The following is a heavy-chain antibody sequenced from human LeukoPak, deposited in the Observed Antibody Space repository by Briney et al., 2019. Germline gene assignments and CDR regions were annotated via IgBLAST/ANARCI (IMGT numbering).Heavy chain of an antibody. V-gene: IGHV3-9*01. Sequence: GGSLRLSCAASGFALSSYAMSWVRQAPGKGLEWVSGISWNSGSIGYADSVKGRFTISRDDAKNSLYLQMNSLRAEDTALYYCAKGVYGDYPRDAFDIWGQGTMVTVSS. D-gene: IGHD4-17*01. CDR3: AKGVYGDYPRDAFDI. CDR2: ISWNSGSI. CDR1: GFALSSYA. J-gene: IGHJ3*02.